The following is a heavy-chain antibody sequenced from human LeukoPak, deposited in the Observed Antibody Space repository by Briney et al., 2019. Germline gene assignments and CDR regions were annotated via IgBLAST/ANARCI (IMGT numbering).Heavy chain of an antibody. D-gene: IGHD3-10*01. CDR3: ARGAPITMVRGYHNFDY. CDR1: GGSISSSSYY. Sequence: SETLSLTCTVSGGSISSSSYYWGWIRQPPGKGLEWIGSIYYSGSTYYNPSLKSRVTISVATSKNQFSLKLSSVTAADTAVYYCARGAPITMVRGYHNFDYWGQGTLVTVSS. J-gene: IGHJ4*02. CDR2: IYYSGST. V-gene: IGHV4-39*01.